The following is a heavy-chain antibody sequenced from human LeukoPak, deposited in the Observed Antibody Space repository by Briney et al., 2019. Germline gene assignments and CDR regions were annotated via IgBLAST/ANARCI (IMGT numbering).Heavy chain of an antibody. J-gene: IGHJ4*02. CDR2: ISGSGGST. CDR3: AKHSLVGALFDY. CDR1: GFTFSSYA. D-gene: IGHD1-26*01. Sequence: QSGGSLRLSCAASGFTFSSYAMSWVRQAPGKGLEWVSGISGSGGSTFYADSVKGRFTISRDNSKNMLYLKLSSLRAEDTAVYYCAKHSLVGALFDYWGQGTLVTVSS. V-gene: IGHV3-23*01.